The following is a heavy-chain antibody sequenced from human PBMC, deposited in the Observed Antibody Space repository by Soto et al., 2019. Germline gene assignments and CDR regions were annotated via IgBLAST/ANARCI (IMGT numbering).Heavy chain of an antibody. CDR1: GFTFSSYA. Sequence: QVQLVESGGGVVQPGRSLRLSCAASGFTFSSYAMHWVRQAPGKGLEWVAVISYDGSNKYYADSVKGRFTISRDNSKNTLYLQINSLRAEDTAVYYCARDYDIVVVPAAMYYYYYGMDVWGQGTTVTVSS. V-gene: IGHV3-30-3*01. J-gene: IGHJ6*02. CDR3: ARDYDIVVVPAAMYYYYYGMDV. D-gene: IGHD2-2*01. CDR2: ISYDGSNK.